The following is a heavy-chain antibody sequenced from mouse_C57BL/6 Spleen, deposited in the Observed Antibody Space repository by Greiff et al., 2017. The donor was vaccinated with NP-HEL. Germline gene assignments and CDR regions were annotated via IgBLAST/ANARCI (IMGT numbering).Heavy chain of an antibody. Sequence: EVNLVESGGGLVKPGGSLKLSCAASGFTFSSYTMSWVRQTPEKRLEWVATISGGGGNTYYPDSVKGRFTISRDNAKNTLYLQMSSLRSEDTALYYCARGLGDYAMDYWGQGTSVTVSS. J-gene: IGHJ4*01. CDR1: GFTFSSYT. CDR2: ISGGGGNT. V-gene: IGHV5-9*01. CDR3: ARGLGDYAMDY. D-gene: IGHD3-3*01.